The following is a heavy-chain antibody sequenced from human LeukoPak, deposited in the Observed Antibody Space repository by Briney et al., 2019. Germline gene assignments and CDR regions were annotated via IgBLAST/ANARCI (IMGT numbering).Heavy chain of an antibody. CDR3: ARREALYYDSSGYYPSAFDI. CDR1: GGSISSSSYY. J-gene: IGHJ3*02. D-gene: IGHD3-22*01. CDR2: IYYSGST. Sequence: SETLSLTCTVSGGSISSSSYYWGWIRQPPGKGLEWIGSIYYSGSTYYNPSLKSRVTISVDTSKNQFSLKLSSVTAADTAVYYCARREALYYDSSGYYPSAFDIWGQGTMVTVSS. V-gene: IGHV4-39*01.